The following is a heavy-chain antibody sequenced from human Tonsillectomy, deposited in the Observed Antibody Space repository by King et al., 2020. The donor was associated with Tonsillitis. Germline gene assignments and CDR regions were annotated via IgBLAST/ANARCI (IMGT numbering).Heavy chain of an antibody. V-gene: IGHV1-2*02. CDR1: GYTFTGYY. J-gene: IGHJ5*02. CDR2: SNPNSGAT. CDR3: ARDLEYSSSSDNCFDP. Sequence: QLVQSGAEVKKPGASVKVSCKASGYTFTGYYMHWVQQAPGQGLEWMGWSNPNSGATSYAQNFQGRVTMTRDTSISTAYMELSTLRSDDTAVYYCARDLEYSSSSDNCFDPWGQGTLVTVSS. D-gene: IGHD6-6*01.